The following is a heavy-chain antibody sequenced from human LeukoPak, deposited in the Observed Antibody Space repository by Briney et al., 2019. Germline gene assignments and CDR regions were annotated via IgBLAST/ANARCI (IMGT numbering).Heavy chain of an antibody. J-gene: IGHJ4*02. D-gene: IGHD2-2*01. CDR3: EKRYASAWLGY. V-gene: IGHV2-5*01. Sequence: SGPTLVKPTQTLTLTCTFSGFSLSTSGVGVGWIRQPPGKALEWLALIYWNDDKRYSPALKSRLTITKDTPKNQVVITMTAMDPVDTPTYYCEKRYASAWLGYWGQGPLATVSS. CDR2: IYWNDDK. CDR1: GFSLSTSGVG.